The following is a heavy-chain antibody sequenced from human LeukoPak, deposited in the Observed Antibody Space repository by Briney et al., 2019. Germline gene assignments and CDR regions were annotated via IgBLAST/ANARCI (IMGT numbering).Heavy chain of an antibody. J-gene: IGHJ4*02. CDR1: GYTFTGYY. D-gene: IGHD3-22*01. V-gene: IGHV1-18*04. CDR2: ISAYNGNT. CDR3: AREAHDDSRALDY. Sequence: ASVKVSCKASGYTFTGYYMHWVRQAPGQGLEWMGWISAYNGNTNYAQKLQGRVTMTTDTSTSTAYMELRSLRSDDTAVYYCAREAHDDSRALDYWGQGTLVTVSS.